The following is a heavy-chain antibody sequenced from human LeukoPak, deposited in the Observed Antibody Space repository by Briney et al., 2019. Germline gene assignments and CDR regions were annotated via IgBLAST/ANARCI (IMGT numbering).Heavy chain of an antibody. Sequence: GSLRLSCSASGFTLSSYAMSWVRQAPGKGLEWVLAISGSGGSTYYADSVKGRFTISRDNSKNTLYLQMNSLRAEDTAVYYCAKGPVLRFLEWVDYWGQGTLVTVSS. D-gene: IGHD3-3*01. CDR3: AKGPVLRFLEWVDY. J-gene: IGHJ4*02. CDR2: ISGSGGST. V-gene: IGHV3-23*01. CDR1: GFTLSSYA.